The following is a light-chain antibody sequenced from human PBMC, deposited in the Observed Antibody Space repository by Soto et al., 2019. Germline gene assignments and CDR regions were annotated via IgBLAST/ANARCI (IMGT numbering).Light chain of an antibody. V-gene: IGKV1-39*01. CDR1: QSINSY. CDR2: TAS. CDR3: QQSYISPLT. J-gene: IGKJ5*01. Sequence: DIQMTQSPSSLSASLGDRVTITCRASQSINSYLNWYQQEPGKAPKLLIYTASSLQSGVPSRFSGSGSGTDFTLTISSLQPEDFATYYCQQSYISPLTFGQGTRLEIK.